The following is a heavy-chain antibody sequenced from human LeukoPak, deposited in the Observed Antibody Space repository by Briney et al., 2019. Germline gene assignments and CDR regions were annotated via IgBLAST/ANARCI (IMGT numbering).Heavy chain of an antibody. CDR2: ISRGVGST. V-gene: IGHV3-23*01. Sequence: PGGSLRLSCAASGFTFSRYDLSWVRQAPGKGLECVSTISRGVGSTYYADSVKGRFTISRDNSKNTLYLQMNSLRAEDTAVYYCAKSLGESYDFWSGYLAEDYWGQGTLVTVSS. J-gene: IGHJ4*02. D-gene: IGHD3-3*01. CDR1: GFTFSRYD. CDR3: AKSLGESYDFWSGYLAEDY.